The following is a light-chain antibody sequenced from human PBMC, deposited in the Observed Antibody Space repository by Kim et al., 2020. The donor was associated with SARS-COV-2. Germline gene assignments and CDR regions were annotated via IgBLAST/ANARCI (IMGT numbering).Light chain of an antibody. CDR2: YDI. CDR3: QLWDGGSGV. Sequence: SVAPGKTARVACGGDNIGSRSVHWYQQKPGQAPVLGVYYDIDRPSGIPERFSGSNSGNTATLTISRVEAGDEADYYCQLWDGGSGVFGGGTQLTVL. CDR1: NIGSRS. J-gene: IGLJ3*02. V-gene: IGLV3-21*03.